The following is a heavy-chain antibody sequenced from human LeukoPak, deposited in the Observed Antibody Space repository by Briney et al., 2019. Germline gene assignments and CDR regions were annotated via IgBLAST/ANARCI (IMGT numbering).Heavy chain of an antibody. J-gene: IGHJ6*03. Sequence: SEGSLRLSCLDSGFTFSSYWMSWVRQAPGKGLEWVSVIYSGGSTYYADSVKGRFTISRDNSKNTLYLQMNSLRAEDTAVYYCARTLAYYDSLTPYYYYYMDVWGKGPTVTVS. CDR2: IYSGGST. V-gene: IGHV3-53*01. D-gene: IGHD3-9*01. CDR1: GFTFSSYW. CDR3: ARTLAYYDSLTPYYYYYMDV.